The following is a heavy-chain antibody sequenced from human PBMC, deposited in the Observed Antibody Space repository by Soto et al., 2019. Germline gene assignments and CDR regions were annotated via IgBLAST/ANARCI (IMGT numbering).Heavy chain of an antibody. V-gene: IGHV4-30-4*01. CDR1: GGSINSGDYH. Sequence: QVQLQESGPGLVKPSQTLSLTCTVSGGSINSGDYHWSWIRQSPGKCLEWIGAIYYSGSTNYNPSLKSRIRISVDTSKNQFSLKVNSVTAADTAVYYCARDYLVPSAGAMDVWGQGNTVTVAS. CDR2: IYYSGST. J-gene: IGHJ6*02. D-gene: IGHD2-15*01. CDR3: ARDYLVPSAGAMDV.